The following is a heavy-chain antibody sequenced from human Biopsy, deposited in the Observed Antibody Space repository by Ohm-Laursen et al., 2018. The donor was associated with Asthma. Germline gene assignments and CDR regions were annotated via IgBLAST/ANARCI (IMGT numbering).Heavy chain of an antibody. CDR1: GFSFSNYG. D-gene: IGHD1-26*01. CDR2: ISFDGTNR. J-gene: IGHJ4*02. Sequence: LSLTCVASGFSFSNYGMLWVRPAPGKGLDWVAVISFDGTNRNYTDSVKGRFTISRDNSRNTLHLEMNSLRAEDTAVYFCAKEVFPGWELRRGPDSWGQGTLVTVSS. CDR3: AKEVFPGWELRRGPDS. V-gene: IGHV3-30*18.